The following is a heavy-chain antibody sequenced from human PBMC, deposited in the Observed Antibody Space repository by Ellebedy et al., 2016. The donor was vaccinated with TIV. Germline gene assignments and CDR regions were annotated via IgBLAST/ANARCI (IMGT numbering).Heavy chain of an antibody. CDR3: AKIGAAGIPFYYYYYGMDV. CDR2: IYQDGSAQ. D-gene: IGHD6-13*01. J-gene: IGHJ6*02. CDR1: GFSFRSYW. V-gene: IGHV3-7*01. Sequence: GGSLRLSCAASGFSFRSYWMSWVRQAPGKGLEWVANIYQDGSAQYYVDSVEGRFTISRDNAKNSLFLQMNSLRVEDTAVYYCAKIGAAGIPFYYYYYGMDVWGQGTTVTVSS.